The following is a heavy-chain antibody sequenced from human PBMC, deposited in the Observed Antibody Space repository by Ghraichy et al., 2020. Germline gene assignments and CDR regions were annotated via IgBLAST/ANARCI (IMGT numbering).Heavy chain of an antibody. D-gene: IGHD3-10*01. CDR1: GFIFSNYV. J-gene: IGHJ1*01. CDR3: PLPNERLLVSSLSNSYH. Sequence: LSLTCAASGFIFSNYVMTWVRQAPGKGLEWVSAISSSGDSTYYAASVKGRFTISRDNSRNTVYLQMNSLRAEDTAIYYCPLPNERLLVSSLSNSYHWGQGTLVTVSS. CDR2: ISSSGDST. V-gene: IGHV3-23*01.